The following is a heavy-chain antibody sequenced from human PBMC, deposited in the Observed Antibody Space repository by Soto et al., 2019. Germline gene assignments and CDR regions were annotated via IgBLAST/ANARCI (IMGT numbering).Heavy chain of an antibody. CDR1: GGSISSYY. J-gene: IGHJ6*03. V-gene: IGHV4-59*08. Sequence: SETLSLTCTVSGGSISSYYWSWIRQPPGKGLEWIGYIYYSGSTNYNPSLKSRVTISVDTSKNQFSLKLSSVTAADTAVYYCARRMEGYCSSTSCRNYYYYYYMDVWGKGTTVTVSS. CDR3: ARRMEGYCSSTSCRNYYYYYYMDV. CDR2: IYYSGST. D-gene: IGHD2-2*01.